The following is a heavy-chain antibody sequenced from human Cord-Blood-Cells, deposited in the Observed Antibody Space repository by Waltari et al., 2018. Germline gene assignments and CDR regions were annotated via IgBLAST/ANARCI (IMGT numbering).Heavy chain of an antibody. CDR2: ISGSGGST. V-gene: IGHV3-23*01. J-gene: IGHJ6*03. Sequence: EVQLLESGGGLVQPGGSLRLSCAASGFTFSSYAMSWVRQAPGKGLEWASAISGSGGSTYDADAVKGLFTICRNNSKNTLLLKMSSLRAEDTAVYYCAKDRRYCSSTSCYRAYYYYYMDVWGKGTTVTVSS. D-gene: IGHD2-2*02. CDR1: GFTFSSYA. CDR3: AKDRRYCSSTSCYRAYYYYYMDV.